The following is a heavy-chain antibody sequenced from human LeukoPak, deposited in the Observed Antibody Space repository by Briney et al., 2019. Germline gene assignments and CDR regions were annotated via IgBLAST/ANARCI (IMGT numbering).Heavy chain of an antibody. D-gene: IGHD3-22*01. Sequence: PSETLSLTCTVSGDSISSGDYYWSWIRQPAGKGLEWIGRISSSGSTNYNPSLKSRVTISVDTSKNQFSLKLSSVTAADTAVYYCARDRTHSSGYIGANWFDPWGQGTLVTVSS. V-gene: IGHV4-61*02. CDR3: ARDRTHSSGYIGANWFDP. CDR2: ISSSGST. CDR1: GDSISSGDYY. J-gene: IGHJ5*02.